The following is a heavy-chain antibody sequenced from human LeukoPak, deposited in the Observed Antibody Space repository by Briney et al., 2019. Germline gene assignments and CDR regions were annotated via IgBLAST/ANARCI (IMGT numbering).Heavy chain of an antibody. CDR1: GGSISSYY. D-gene: IGHD2-2*02. CDR2: IYTSGSN. CDR3: ARDLYCSSTSCYTLENWFDP. Sequence: PSEALSLTCTVSGGSISSYYWSWIRQPAGQWLEWIGRIYTSGSNNYNPSLKSRVTMSVDTSKNQFSLKLSSVTAADTAVYYCARDLYCSSTSCYTLENWFDPWGQGTLVTVSS. V-gene: IGHV4-4*07. J-gene: IGHJ5*02.